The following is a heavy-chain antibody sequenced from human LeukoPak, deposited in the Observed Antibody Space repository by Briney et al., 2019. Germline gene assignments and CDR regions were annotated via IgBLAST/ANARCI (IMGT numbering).Heavy chain of an antibody. J-gene: IGHJ5*02. D-gene: IGHD2-2*02. CDR1: GFTFGDYA. Sequence: PGGSLRLSCTASGFTFGDYAMSWFRQAPGKGLEWVGFIRGKAYGGTTEYAASVKGRFTISRDDSKSIAYLQMNSLKTEDTAVYYCTRDPEYQLLYAYWFDPWGQGTLVTVSS. CDR2: IRGKAYGGTT. CDR3: TRDPEYQLLYAYWFDP. V-gene: IGHV3-49*03.